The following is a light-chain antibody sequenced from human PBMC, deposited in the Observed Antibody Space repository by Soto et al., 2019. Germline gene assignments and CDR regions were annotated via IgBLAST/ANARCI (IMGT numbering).Light chain of an antibody. V-gene: IGLV2-14*01. CDR1: SSDVGGYNY. J-gene: IGLJ2*01. CDR2: EVS. CDR3: SSYTSGSTLV. Sequence: QSVLTQPASVSGSPGQSITISCTGTSSDVGGYNYVFWYQQHPGKAPKLMIYEVSTRTSGVSKRCSGYQSGNTASLTISGLQAEDEADYYCSSYTSGSTLVFGGGTKLTVL.